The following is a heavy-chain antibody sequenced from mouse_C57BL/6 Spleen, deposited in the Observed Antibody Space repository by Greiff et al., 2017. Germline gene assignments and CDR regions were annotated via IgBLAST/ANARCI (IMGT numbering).Heavy chain of an antibody. J-gene: IGHJ2*01. Sequence: VQLQQSGPELVKPGASVKIPCKASGYTFTDYNMDWVKQSHGKSLEWIGDINPNNGGTIYNQKFKGKATLTVDKSSSTAYMELRSLTSEDTAVYYCARGRLDSSGYYFDYWGQGTTLTVSS. D-gene: IGHD3-2*02. CDR1: GYTFTDYN. CDR3: ARGRLDSSGYYFDY. CDR2: INPNNGGT. V-gene: IGHV1-18*01.